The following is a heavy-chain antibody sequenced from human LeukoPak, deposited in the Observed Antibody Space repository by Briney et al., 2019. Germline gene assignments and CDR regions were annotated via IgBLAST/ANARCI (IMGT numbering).Heavy chain of an antibody. CDR3: AREFGLRLGELSDGFDY. V-gene: IGHV3-7*01. D-gene: IGHD3-16*02. J-gene: IGHJ4*02. CDR1: GFTFSSYW. Sequence: GGSLRLSCAASGFTFSSYWMSWGRQAPGPGLEWVANRKQDGSEKYYVDSVKGRFTISRDNAKNSLYLQMNSLRAEDTAVYYCAREFGLRLGELSDGFDYWGQGTLVTVSS. CDR2: RKQDGSEK.